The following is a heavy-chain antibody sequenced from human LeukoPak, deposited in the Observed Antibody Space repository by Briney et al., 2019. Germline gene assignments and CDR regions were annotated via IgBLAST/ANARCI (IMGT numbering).Heavy chain of an antibody. CDR3: AAVLPSASTGHYYGIDV. J-gene: IGHJ6*02. V-gene: IGHV3-30*03. Sequence: GGTLRLSCAASGFTFNNYGMHWVRQAPGKGLERVAVISYHGSEKFYAESVKGRFTISRDNSKSTLYLQMNSLRAEDTALYYCAAVLPSASTGHYYGIDVWGQGTTVTVSS. D-gene: IGHD2-2*01. CDR2: ISYHGSEK. CDR1: GFTFNNYG.